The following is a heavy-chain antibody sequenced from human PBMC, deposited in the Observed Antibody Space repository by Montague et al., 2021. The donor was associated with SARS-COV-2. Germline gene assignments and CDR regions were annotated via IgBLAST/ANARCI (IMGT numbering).Heavy chain of an antibody. V-gene: IGHV4-59*01. CDR1: GGSIRTYY. CDR2: IYYSGST. D-gene: IGHD2-15*01. CDR3: ASPGGYCTGGSCYYVY. J-gene: IGHJ4*02. Sequence: SETLSLTCSVSGGSIRTYYWSWIRQPPGKGLAWIGYIYYSGSTNYNPSLKSRVTISIDTSKNQFSLELSSVTAADMAVYYCASPGGYCTGGSCYYVYWGQGTLVTVSS.